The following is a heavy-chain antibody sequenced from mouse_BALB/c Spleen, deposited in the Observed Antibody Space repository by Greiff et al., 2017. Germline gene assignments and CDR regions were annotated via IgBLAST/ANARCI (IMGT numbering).Heavy chain of an antibody. D-gene: IGHD1-1*01. CDR3: ARASSYVGGAMDY. CDR2: INSNGGST. V-gene: IGHV5-6-3*01. Sequence: EVQLVESGGGLVQPGGSLKLSCAASGFTFSSYGMSWVRQTPDKRLELVATINSNGGSTYYPDSVKGRFTISRDNAKNTLYLQMSSLKSEDTAMYYCARASSYVGGAMDYWGQGTSVTVSS. CDR1: GFTFSSYG. J-gene: IGHJ4*01.